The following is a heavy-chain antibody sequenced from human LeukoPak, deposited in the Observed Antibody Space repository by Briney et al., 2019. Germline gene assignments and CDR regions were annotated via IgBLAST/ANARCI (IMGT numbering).Heavy chain of an antibody. CDR2: IYYSGST. J-gene: IGHJ3*02. CDR1: GGSISSGSYY. CDR3: ARHESGYSSGWFDAFDI. V-gene: IGHV4-39*01. Sequence: SETLSLTCTVSGGSISSGSYYWSWIRQPAGKGLEWIGSIYYSGSTYYNPSLKSRVTISVDTSKNQFSLKLSSVTAADTAVYYCARHESGYSSGWFDAFDIWGQGTMVTVSS. D-gene: IGHD6-19*01.